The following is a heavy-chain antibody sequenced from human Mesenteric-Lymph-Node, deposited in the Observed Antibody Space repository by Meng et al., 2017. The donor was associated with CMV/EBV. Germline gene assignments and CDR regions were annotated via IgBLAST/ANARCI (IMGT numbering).Heavy chain of an antibody. CDR3: ARDKIAVAGNYYYYYGMDV. D-gene: IGHD6-19*01. Sequence: SETLSLTCAVYGGSFSGYYWSWIRQPPGKGLEWIGEINHSGSTNYNPSLKSRVTISVDTSKNQFSLKLSSVTAADTAVYYCARDKIAVAGNYYYYYGMDVWGQGTTVTVSS. V-gene: IGHV4-34*01. CDR2: INHSGST. CDR1: GGSFSGYY. J-gene: IGHJ6*02.